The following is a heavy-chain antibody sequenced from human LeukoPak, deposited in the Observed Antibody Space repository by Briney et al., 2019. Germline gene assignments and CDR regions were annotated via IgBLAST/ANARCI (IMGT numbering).Heavy chain of an antibody. J-gene: IGHJ4*02. CDR2: AYYRSRWYI. Sequence: LSQTLSLTCAISGDSVSSNSAAWNWLRQSPSRGLEWLGRAYYRSRWYIDYAVSVKSRITINPDTSKNQFSLQLNSVTPEDTAVYYCARDHAGLDYWGQGTLVTVSS. V-gene: IGHV6-1*01. CDR3: ARDHAGLDY. D-gene: IGHD1-1*01. CDR1: GDSVSSNSAA.